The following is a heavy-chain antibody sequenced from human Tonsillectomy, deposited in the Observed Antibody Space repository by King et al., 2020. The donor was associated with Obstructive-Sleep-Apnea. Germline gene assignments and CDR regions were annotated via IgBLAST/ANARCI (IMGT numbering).Heavy chain of an antibody. CDR1: GLTFDDYT. CDR2: ISWDGGST. J-gene: IGHJ4*02. Sequence: VQLVESGGVVVQPGGSLRLSCEASGLTFDDYTMHWVRQAPGKGLEWVSLISWDGGSTYYADSVKGRFTISRDNSKNSLYLQMNSLRTEDTALYYCAKDYGGTFDYWGQGTLVTVSS. CDR3: AKDYGGTFDY. D-gene: IGHD4-23*01. V-gene: IGHV3-43*01.